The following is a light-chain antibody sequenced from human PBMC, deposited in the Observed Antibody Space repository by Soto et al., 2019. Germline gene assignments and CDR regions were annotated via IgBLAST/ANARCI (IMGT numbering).Light chain of an antibody. Sequence: EVVLTQSPGTLSLSPGERATLSCRASQRITNYLAWYQQKPGQAPRLLIYGASSRATGIPDRFSGSGSGTDFTLTISRXEPEDFAVYYCQQYGSSYTFGQGTKLEI. CDR1: QRITNY. V-gene: IGKV3-20*01. CDR3: QQYGSSYT. J-gene: IGKJ2*01. CDR2: GAS.